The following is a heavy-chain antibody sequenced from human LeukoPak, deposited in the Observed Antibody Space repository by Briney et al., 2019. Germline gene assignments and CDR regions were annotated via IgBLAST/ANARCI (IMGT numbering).Heavy chain of an antibody. V-gene: IGHV4-39*01. D-gene: IGHD3-22*01. CDR2: IWYSGST. J-gene: IGHJ5*02. CDR1: GGSISSSRYY. CDR3: ARHGHDSGGYSYKLTWFDP. Sequence: SETLSLTCNVSGGSISSSRYYWGWIRQPPGKGREWIGSIWYSGSTYYNPSLKSRLTISVDTSKNQFSLKLSSVTAADTAVYHCARHGHDSGGYSYKLTWFDPWGQGTLVTVSS.